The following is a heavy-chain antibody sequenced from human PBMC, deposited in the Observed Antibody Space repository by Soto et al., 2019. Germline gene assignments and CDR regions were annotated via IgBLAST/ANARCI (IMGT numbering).Heavy chain of an antibody. CDR2: ILPMFGKT. CDR3: ARVVQLGTGYAMDV. J-gene: IGHJ6*02. D-gene: IGHD1-1*01. Sequence: QVRLAQSETEVKKPGSSVKVSCMASGATFRDSGVTWVRQAPRQGLEWVGAILPMFGKTNYAQKFRGRVTIVADKSPDTVYLELRRLTSDDTAKYFCARVVQLGTGYAMDVWGQGTTVIVSS. V-gene: IGHV1-69*06. CDR1: GATFRDSG.